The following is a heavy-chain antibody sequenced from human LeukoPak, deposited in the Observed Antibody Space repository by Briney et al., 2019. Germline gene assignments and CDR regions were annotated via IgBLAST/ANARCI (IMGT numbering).Heavy chain of an antibody. V-gene: IGHV3-49*03. J-gene: IGHJ4*02. D-gene: IGHD3-22*01. CDR1: GFAFGDYA. CDR2: IRSEAYGGTR. CDR3: ARKRDFYDSNDYCDY. Sequence: GGSLRLSCTGSGFAFGDYAMSWFRQAPGKGLEWVGSIRSEAYGGTREYAASVTGRFTFSRDDSKSIAYLQMNSLETEDTAVYYCARKRDFYDSNDYCDYWGQGTLVTVSS.